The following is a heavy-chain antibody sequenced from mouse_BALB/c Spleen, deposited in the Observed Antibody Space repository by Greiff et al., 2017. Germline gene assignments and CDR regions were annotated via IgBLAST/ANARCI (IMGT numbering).Heavy chain of an antibody. V-gene: IGHV3-6*02. CDR2: ISYDGSN. CDR3: ARGILYYFDY. J-gene: IGHJ2*01. CDR1: GYSITSGYY. Sequence: EESGPGLVKPSQSLSLTCSVTGYSITSGYYWNWIRQFPGNKLEWMGYISYDGSNNYNPSLKNRISITRDTSKNQFFLKLNSVTTEDTATYYCARGILYYFDYWGQGTTLTVSS.